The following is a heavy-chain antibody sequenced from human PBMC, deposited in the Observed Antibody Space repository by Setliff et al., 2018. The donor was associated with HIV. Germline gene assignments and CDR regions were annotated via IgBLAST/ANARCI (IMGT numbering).Heavy chain of an antibody. Sequence: SETLSLTCTVSGDSVTSGGYYWNWIRQRPGKGLEWIEYIYYSGRTNYNPSLKSRLTISVDTSKNQFSLKLSSVTAADTAIYYCAREGVGGWFDPWGQGTLVTVSS. D-gene: IGHD3-10*01. V-gene: IGHV4-31*03. CDR1: GDSVTSGGYY. J-gene: IGHJ5*02. CDR2: IYYSGRT. CDR3: AREGVGGWFDP.